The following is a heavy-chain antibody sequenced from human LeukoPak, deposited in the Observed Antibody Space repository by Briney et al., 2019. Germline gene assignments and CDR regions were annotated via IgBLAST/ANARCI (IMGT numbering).Heavy chain of an antibody. CDR3: ARDCTSTSCYGAPDAFDI. J-gene: IGHJ3*02. Sequence: ASVKVSCKASGYTFTGYYMHWVRQAPGQGLEWMGWINPNSGGTNYAQKFQGRVTMTRDTSISTAYMELSSLRSEDTAVYYCARDCTSTSCYGAPDAFDIWGQGTMVTVSS. CDR1: GYTFTGYY. V-gene: IGHV1-2*02. CDR2: INPNSGGT. D-gene: IGHD2-2*01.